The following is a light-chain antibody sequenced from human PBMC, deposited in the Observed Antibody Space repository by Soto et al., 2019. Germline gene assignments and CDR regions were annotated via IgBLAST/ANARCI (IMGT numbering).Light chain of an antibody. CDR2: AAS. V-gene: IGKV1-9*01. J-gene: IGKJ3*01. CDR3: QQYFNWPLTWT. Sequence: IQLTQSPSSLSASVGDRVTITCRASQGTNSYLAWYQQKPGKAPKLLIYAASTLQSGVPLRFSGSGSGTDFTPAIYSLQPEDFATYYCQQYFNWPLTWTFGPGTKVQIK. CDR1: QGTNSY.